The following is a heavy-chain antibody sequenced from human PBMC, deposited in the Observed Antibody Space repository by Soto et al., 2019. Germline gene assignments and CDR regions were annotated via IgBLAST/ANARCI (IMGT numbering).Heavy chain of an antibody. CDR2: ISYDGSNK. V-gene: IGHV3-30*03. J-gene: IGHJ4*02. Sequence: QVQLVESGGGVSQPGRSLRLSCAPSGLTFSGYGMHGVRQAPGKGLEWVAVISYDGSNKYYADSVKGRFTISRDNSKNTLYLQMNSLRAEDTAVYYCAPWFGAFDYWGQGTLVTVSS. CDR1: GLTFSGYG. D-gene: IGHD3-10*01. CDR3: APWFGAFDY.